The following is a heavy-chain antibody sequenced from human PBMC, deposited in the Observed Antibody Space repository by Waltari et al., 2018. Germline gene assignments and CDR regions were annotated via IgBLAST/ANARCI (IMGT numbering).Heavy chain of an antibody. J-gene: IGHJ4*02. CDR2: IFPGGSDT. V-gene: IGHV5-51*01. CDR3: ARLISGTYFDY. D-gene: IGHD1-7*01. CDR1: GYSFTTYW. Sequence: EVLLVQSGAEVKKPGESLKISCQGSGYSFTTYWIGWVRQMPGKGLEWMGIIFPGGSDTRYCPSFQCQVTISADKSIGTAYLQWSSLKASDTAMYYCARLISGTYFDYWGQGTLVTVSS.